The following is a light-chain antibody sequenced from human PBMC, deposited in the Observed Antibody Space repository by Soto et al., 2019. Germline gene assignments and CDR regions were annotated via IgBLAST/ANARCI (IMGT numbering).Light chain of an antibody. CDR3: QHRNNWHIT. V-gene: IGKV3-11*01. CDR2: DAS. Sequence: EIVLTQSPATLSLSPGETATLSCRASQSVRIFLAWYQQKLGQTPRLLIYDASNRATGIPARFSASGSGTDFTLTISSLEPEDFAVYYCQHRNNWHITFGQGTRLEI. CDR1: QSVRIF. J-gene: IGKJ5*01.